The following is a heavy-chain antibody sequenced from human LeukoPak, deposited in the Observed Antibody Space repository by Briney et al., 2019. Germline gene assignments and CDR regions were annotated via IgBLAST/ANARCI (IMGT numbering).Heavy chain of an antibody. CDR2: INHSGST. J-gene: IGHJ5*02. D-gene: IGHD3-16*01. V-gene: IGHV4-34*01. CDR3: ARAWGSRSHRSWFDP. Sequence: PSETLSLTCAVYGGSFSGYYWSWIRQPPGKGLEWIGEINHSGSTNYNPSLKSRVTISVDTSKNQFSLKLSSVTAADTAVYYCARAWGSRSHRSWFDPWGQGTLVTVSS. CDR1: GGSFSGYY.